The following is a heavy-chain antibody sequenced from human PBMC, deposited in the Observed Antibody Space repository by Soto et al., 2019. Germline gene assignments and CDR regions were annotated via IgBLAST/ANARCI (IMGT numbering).Heavy chain of an antibody. CDR2: IIPIFGTA. V-gene: IGHV1-69*13. J-gene: IGHJ6*04. CDR1: GGTFSSYA. Sequence: GASVKVSCKASGGTFSSYAISWVRQAPGQGLEWMGGIIPIFGTANYAQKFQGRVTITADESTSTAYMELSSLRSEDTAVYYCARDGVVPAAAANAMDVWGKGTTVTVST. CDR3: ARDGVVPAAAANAMDV. D-gene: IGHD2-2*01.